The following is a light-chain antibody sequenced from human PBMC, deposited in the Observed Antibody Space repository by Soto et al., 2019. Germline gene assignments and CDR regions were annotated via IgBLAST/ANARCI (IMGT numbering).Light chain of an antibody. J-gene: IGKJ5*01. V-gene: IGKV3-15*01. CDR1: QSVSNN. CDR2: GAS. Sequence: VFTQSPGILSLSPGETASLSYGASQSVSNNLAWYQQKVGQAPRLLIYGASTRATGIPARFSGSGSGTEFTLTISSLQSEDFGVYYCQHYNNWPPYTLGQGTRLEI. CDR3: QHYNNWPPYT.